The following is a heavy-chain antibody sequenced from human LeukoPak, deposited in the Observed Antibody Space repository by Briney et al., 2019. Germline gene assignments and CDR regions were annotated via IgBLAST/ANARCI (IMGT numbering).Heavy chain of an antibody. J-gene: IGHJ6*03. D-gene: IGHD2-2*01. CDR3: ARTVVPAAIAPGNYYMDV. CDR2: ISSSGSTI. V-gene: IGHV3-11*01. CDR1: GFTFSDYY. Sequence: GGSLRLSCAASGFTFSDYYMSWIRQAPGKGLEWVSYISSSGSTIYYAASVKGRFTISRDNAKNSLYLQMNSLRAEDTAVYYCARTVVPAAIAPGNYYMDVWGKGTTVTVSS.